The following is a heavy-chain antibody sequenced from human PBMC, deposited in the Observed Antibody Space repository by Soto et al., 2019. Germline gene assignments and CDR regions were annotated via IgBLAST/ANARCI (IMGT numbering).Heavy chain of an antibody. CDR3: ARLETGTTAFDI. J-gene: IGHJ3*02. CDR2: INHSGST. Sequence: PSETLSLTCAVYGGSFIGYYWSWIRQPPGKGLEWIGEINHSGSTNYNPSLKSRVTISVDTSKNQFSLKLSSVTAADTAVYYCARLETGTTAFDIWGQGTMVTVS. CDR1: GGSFIGYY. V-gene: IGHV4-34*01. D-gene: IGHD1-7*01.